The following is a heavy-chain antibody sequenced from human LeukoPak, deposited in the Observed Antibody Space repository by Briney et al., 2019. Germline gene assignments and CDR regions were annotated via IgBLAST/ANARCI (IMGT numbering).Heavy chain of an antibody. CDR3: AKMGTTTTQSTHLDC. Sequence: HTGGSLRLSCAASEFSVGSNYMTWVRQAPGKGLEWVSTISGSDGSTYYADSVKGRFTIFRDDSKNTLYLQMNSLRADDTAVYYCAKMGTTTTQSTHLDCWGQGTLVTVSS. CDR1: EFSVGSNY. CDR2: ISGSDGST. J-gene: IGHJ4*02. D-gene: IGHD4-11*01. V-gene: IGHV3-23*01.